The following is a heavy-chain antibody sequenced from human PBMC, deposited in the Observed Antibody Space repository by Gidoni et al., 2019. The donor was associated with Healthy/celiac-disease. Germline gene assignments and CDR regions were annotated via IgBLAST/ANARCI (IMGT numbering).Heavy chain of an antibody. J-gene: IGHJ4*02. CDR1: GFTFSSYA. CDR2: ISGSGGST. CDR3: AKAPHGPTDY. Sequence: EVQLLESGGGLVQPGGSLRLSCAASGFTFSSYAMSWVRQPPGKGLEWVSAISGSGGSTYYADSVKGRCTISRDNSKNTLYLQMNSLRAEETAVYYCAKAPHGPTDYWGQGTLVTVSS. V-gene: IGHV3-23*01.